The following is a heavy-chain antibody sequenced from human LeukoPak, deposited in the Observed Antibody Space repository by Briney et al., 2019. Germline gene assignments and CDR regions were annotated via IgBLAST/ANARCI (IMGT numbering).Heavy chain of an antibody. J-gene: IGHJ4*02. CDR1: GFTFSGSA. D-gene: IGHD3-22*01. V-gene: IGHV3-73*01. Sequence: GGSLRLSCVVSGFTFSGSAVHWVRQASGKGLEWVGRIRSKANNYATAYAAPVKGRFTISRDNTKNSIYLQMNSLRVEDTALYYCVREYYYNYSGHRALAYWGQGSPVTVSP. CDR2: IRSKANNYAT. CDR3: VREYYYNYSGHRALAY.